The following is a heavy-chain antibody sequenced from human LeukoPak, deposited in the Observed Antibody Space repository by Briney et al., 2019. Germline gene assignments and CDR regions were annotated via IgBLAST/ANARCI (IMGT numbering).Heavy chain of an antibody. J-gene: IGHJ6*03. V-gene: IGHV1-69*13. CDR2: IIPILGTA. CDR3: ARNYWYCSTTSCYDYQYYYMDV. D-gene: IGHD2-2*01. Sequence: GASVKVSCKASGGTFISYAFSWVRQAPGQGLEWMGGIIPILGTANYAQKFQGRVTITADESTSTAYMELSSLRSEDTAVYYCARNYWYCSTTSCYDYQYYYMDVWGKGTTVTISS. CDR1: GGTFISYA.